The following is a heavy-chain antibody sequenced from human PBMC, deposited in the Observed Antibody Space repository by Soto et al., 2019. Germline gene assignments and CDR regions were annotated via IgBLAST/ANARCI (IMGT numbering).Heavy chain of an antibody. CDR2: ISSSSSTI. V-gene: IGHV3-48*02. D-gene: IGHD3-22*01. J-gene: IGHJ3*02. Sequence: GGSLRLSCAASGFTFSSYSMNWVRQAPGKGLEWVSYISSSSSTIYYADSVKGRFTISRDNAKNSLYLQMNSLRDEDTAVYYCARALPQYYYDSSDAFDIWGQGTMVTVS. CDR1: GFTFSSYS. CDR3: ARALPQYYYDSSDAFDI.